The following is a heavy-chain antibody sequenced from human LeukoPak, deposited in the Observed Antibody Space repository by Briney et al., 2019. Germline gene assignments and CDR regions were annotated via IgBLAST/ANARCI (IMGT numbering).Heavy chain of an antibody. Sequence: ASVKVSCKASGYTFTSYYMHWVRQAPGQGLEWMGWINPNSGGTNYAQKFQGRVTMTRDTSISTAYMELSRLRSDDTAVYYCARLSGYSGYEGDYYYYGMDVWGQGTTVTVSS. D-gene: IGHD5-12*01. CDR1: GYTFTSYY. CDR2: INPNSGGT. V-gene: IGHV1-2*02. J-gene: IGHJ6*02. CDR3: ARLSGYSGYEGDYYYYGMDV.